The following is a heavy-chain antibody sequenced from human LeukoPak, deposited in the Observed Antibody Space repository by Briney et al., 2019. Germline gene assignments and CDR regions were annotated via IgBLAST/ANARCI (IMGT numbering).Heavy chain of an antibody. Sequence: GGSLRLSCAASGFTFSSYEMNWVRQAPGKGLEWVSYISSSGSTIYYADSVKGRFTISRDNAKNSLYLQMNSLRAEDTAVYYCARDGGDYFYAFDIWGQGTMVTVSS. V-gene: IGHV3-48*03. J-gene: IGHJ3*02. CDR3: ARDGGDYFYAFDI. D-gene: IGHD4-17*01. CDR2: ISSSGSTI. CDR1: GFTFSSYE.